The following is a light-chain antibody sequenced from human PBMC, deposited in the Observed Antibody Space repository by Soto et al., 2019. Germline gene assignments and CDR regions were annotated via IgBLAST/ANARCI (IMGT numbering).Light chain of an antibody. CDR1: QSVSRSY. Sequence: EIVLTQSPGTLSLSPGERATLSCRASQSVSRSYLAWYQHKPGQAPRLLIYGASSRTTGIPDRFSGSGSGTDVTLTISRLETEDFAVYYCQPYGSSKTFGQGTKVEIK. CDR3: QPYGSSKT. V-gene: IGKV3-20*01. CDR2: GAS. J-gene: IGKJ1*01.